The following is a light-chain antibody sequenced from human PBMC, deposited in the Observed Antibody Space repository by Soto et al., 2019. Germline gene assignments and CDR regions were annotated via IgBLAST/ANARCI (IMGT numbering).Light chain of an antibody. V-gene: IGKV1-5*01. Sequence: DIQMTQSPSTLSASVGDRVTITCRASQSISSWLAWYQQKPGKAPKLLIYDASSLESGVPSRFTGSGSGTEFTLTISSLQPYDFETYYCQQYKSYSWTFGQGTKVEIK. J-gene: IGKJ1*01. CDR2: DAS. CDR3: QQYKSYSWT. CDR1: QSISSW.